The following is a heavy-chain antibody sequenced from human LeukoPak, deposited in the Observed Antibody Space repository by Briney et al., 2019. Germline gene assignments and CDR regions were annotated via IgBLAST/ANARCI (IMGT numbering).Heavy chain of an antibody. D-gene: IGHD3-9*01. V-gene: IGHV4-4*07. J-gene: IGHJ5*02. CDR1: GGSISSYY. CDR2: IYTSGST. CDR3: GRDLDDILTGYNWFDP. Sequence: SQTLSLTCTVSGGSISSYYWSWIRQPAGKGLEWIGRIYTSGSTNYNPSLKSRVTMSVDTSKNQFSLKLSSVTAADTAVYYCGRDLDDILTGYNWFDPWGQGTLVTVSS.